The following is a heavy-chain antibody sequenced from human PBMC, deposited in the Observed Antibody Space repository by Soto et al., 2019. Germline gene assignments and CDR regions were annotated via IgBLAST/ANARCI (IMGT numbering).Heavy chain of an antibody. CDR2: SRNKGNSYTT. D-gene: IGHD6-19*01. J-gene: IGHJ4*02. Sequence: EVQLVESGGGLVQPGGSLRLSCAASGFTLSDDYMDWVRQAPGKGLEWVGRSRNKGNSYTTEYAPSVKGRFTISRYDSKRALYLQMTSLSTEDKAVYYCTRWLSGRGDWGQGTLVPVSS. CDR1: GFTLSDDY. CDR3: TRWLSGRGD. V-gene: IGHV3-72*01.